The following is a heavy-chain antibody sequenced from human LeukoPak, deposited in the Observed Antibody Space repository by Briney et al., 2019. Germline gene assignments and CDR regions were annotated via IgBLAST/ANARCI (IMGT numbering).Heavy chain of an antibody. Sequence: LGESLKISCKGSGYRLTSYWIGWVRQMPGKGLEWMGIIYPGDSDTRYSPSFQGQVTISADKSISTAYLQWSSLKASDTAMYYCASHSSSSTYYYYYYMDVWGKGTTVTVSS. J-gene: IGHJ6*03. V-gene: IGHV5-51*01. CDR2: IYPGDSDT. CDR1: GYRLTSYW. CDR3: ASHSSSSTYYYYYYMDV. D-gene: IGHD6-6*01.